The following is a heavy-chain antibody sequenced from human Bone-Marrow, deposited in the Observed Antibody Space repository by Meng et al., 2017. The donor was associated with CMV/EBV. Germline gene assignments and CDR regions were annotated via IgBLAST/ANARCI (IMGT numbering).Heavy chain of an antibody. J-gene: IGHJ6*02. CDR2: IKQGGSQK. CDR3: ARIGVGTASCYYYGMDV. CDR1: GFTFGTYW. D-gene: IGHD3-3*01. V-gene: IGHV3-7*01. Sequence: GGSLRLSCTASGFTFGTYWMSWVRHAPGKGLEWVANIKQGGSQKYYADSAKGRFTISRDNAKNSLYLQMNSLRVEDTAVYYCARIGVGTASCYYYGMDVWGQGTTVTVSS.